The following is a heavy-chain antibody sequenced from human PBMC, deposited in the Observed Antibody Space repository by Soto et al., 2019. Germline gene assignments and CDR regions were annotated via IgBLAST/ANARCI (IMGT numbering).Heavy chain of an antibody. CDR3: ARGGKGDCSSTSCSNWFDP. V-gene: IGHV1-2*04. J-gene: IGHJ5*02. Sequence: ASVKVSCKASGYTFTGYYMHWVRQAPGQGLEWMGWINPNSGSTNYAQKFQGWVTMTRDTSISTAYMELSRLRSDDTAVYYCARGGKGDCSSTSCSNWFDPWGQGILVTVS. D-gene: IGHD2-2*01. CDR1: GYTFTGYY. CDR2: INPNSGST.